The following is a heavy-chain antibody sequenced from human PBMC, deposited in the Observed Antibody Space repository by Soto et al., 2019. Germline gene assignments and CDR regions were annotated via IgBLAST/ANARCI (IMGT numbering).Heavy chain of an antibody. D-gene: IGHD3-9*01. CDR1: GFSLTTGGVA. CDR3: AHKLPYLDATDV. CDR2: IYWNDDK. J-gene: IGHJ6*02. V-gene: IGHV2-5*01. Sequence: EPGPTLVNPTQTLTLTCSFSGFSLTTGGVAVGWIRQPPGKALEWLALIYWNDDKRYSPSLKNRLTVTKDTSKNQVVLTLTNMDPVDTATYYCAHKLPYLDATDVWGQGITLTV.